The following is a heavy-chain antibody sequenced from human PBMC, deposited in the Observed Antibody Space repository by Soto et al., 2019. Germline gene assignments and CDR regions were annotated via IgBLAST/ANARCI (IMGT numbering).Heavy chain of an antibody. Sequence: PGGSLRLSCAASGFTFSNAWMNWVRQXPGKGLEWVGRIKSKTDGGTTDYAAPVKGRFTISRDDSKNTLYLQMNSLKTEDTAVYYCTASGFGFIYYYYYGMDVWGQGTTVTVS. D-gene: IGHD5-18*01. J-gene: IGHJ6*02. CDR2: IKSKTDGGTT. CDR3: TASGFGFIYYYYYGMDV. V-gene: IGHV3-15*07. CDR1: GFTFSNAW.